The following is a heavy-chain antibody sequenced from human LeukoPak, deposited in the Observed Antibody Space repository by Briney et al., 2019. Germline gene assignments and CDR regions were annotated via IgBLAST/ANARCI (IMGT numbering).Heavy chain of an antibody. J-gene: IGHJ6*03. V-gene: IGHV3-66*02. Sequence: PGGSLGLSCAASGFTVSCNYMSWVRQAPGKGLEWVSVIYTGGSTYYADSVKGRFTISRDNSKNMVHLQMNSLRAEDTAVYYCAREATSPGSYYMDVWGKGTTVTVSS. CDR2: IYTGGST. CDR1: GFTVSCNY. CDR3: AREATSPGSYYMDV. D-gene: IGHD5-12*01.